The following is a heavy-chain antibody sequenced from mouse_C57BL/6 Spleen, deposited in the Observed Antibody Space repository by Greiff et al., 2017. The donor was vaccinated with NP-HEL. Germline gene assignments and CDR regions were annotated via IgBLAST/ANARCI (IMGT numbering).Heavy chain of an antibody. D-gene: IGHD1-1*01. V-gene: IGHV1-61*01. CDR2: IYPSDSET. CDR3: ARSNYGSSENY. Sequence: QVQLQQPGAELVRPGSSVKLSCKASGYTFTSYWMDWVKQRPGQGLEWIGNIYPSDSETHYNQKFKDKATLTVDKSSSTAYMQLSSLTSEDSAVYYCARSNYGSSENYWGQGTTLTVSS. J-gene: IGHJ2*01. CDR1: GYTFTSYW.